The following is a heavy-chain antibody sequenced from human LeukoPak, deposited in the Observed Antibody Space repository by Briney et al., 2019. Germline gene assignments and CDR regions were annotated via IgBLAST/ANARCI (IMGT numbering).Heavy chain of an antibody. V-gene: IGHV1-2*02. CDR2: INPNSGVT. CDR3: ATDLQGSGPLRP. Sequence: ASVKVSCKASGYTFTGYYINWVRQAPGQGLEWMGWINPNSGVTNYAQKFQGRVTMTRDTSISTAYMDLSRLRSDDTAVYYCATDLQGSGPLRPWGQGTLVTVSS. J-gene: IGHJ5*02. CDR1: GYTFTGYY. D-gene: IGHD3-10*01.